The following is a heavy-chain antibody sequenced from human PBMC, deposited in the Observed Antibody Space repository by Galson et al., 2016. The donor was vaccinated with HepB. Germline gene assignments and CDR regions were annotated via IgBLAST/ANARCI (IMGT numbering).Heavy chain of an antibody. D-gene: IGHD6-13*01. Sequence: SVKVSCKASGYTFTSYGISWVRQAPGQGLEWMGWISAYNGNTHSAQKLQGRVTMTTDTSTSTAYMELRSLRSDDTAVNYCARGTAGYYYGMDVWGQGTTVTVSS. CDR1: GYTFTSYG. V-gene: IGHV1-18*01. CDR3: ARGTAGYYYGMDV. J-gene: IGHJ6*02. CDR2: ISAYNGNT.